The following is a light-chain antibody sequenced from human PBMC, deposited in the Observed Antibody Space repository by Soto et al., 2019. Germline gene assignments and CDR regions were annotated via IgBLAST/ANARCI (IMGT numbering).Light chain of an antibody. CDR3: SSYTTSGTLVV. Sequence: QLVLTQPASVSGSPGQSITISCTGTSSDVGGYNYVSWYQQHPGKAPKLMIYEVSHRPSGVSNRFSGSKSGNTASLTISGLQAEDEADYYCSSYTTSGTLVVFGGGTKLTVL. V-gene: IGLV2-14*01. CDR1: SSDVGGYNY. J-gene: IGLJ2*01. CDR2: EVS.